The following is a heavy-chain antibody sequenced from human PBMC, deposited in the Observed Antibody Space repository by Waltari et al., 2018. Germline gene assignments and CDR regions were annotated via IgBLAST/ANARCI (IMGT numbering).Heavy chain of an antibody. J-gene: IGHJ6*03. CDR3: ARLVATRPDSFSIYHYYYMDV. V-gene: IGHV4-34*01. CDR1: GGSFSVYY. Sequence: QVQLQQWGGGLLKPSETLSLTFAVYGGSFSVYYWIWILQPPGKGLEWVGEINHSGKPNYNPSLKSRVTMSVDTAENQVSLKLNSVTAADTAVYFCARLVATRPDSFSIYHYYYMDVWGTGTTVTISS. D-gene: IGHD6-6*01. CDR2: INHSGKP.